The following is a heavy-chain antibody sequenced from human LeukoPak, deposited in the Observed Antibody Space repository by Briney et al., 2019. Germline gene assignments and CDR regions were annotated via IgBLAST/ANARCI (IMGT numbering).Heavy chain of an antibody. CDR1: GFNFSNYW. D-gene: IGHD1-26*01. Sequence: GGSLRLSCAASGFNFSNYWMHWVRQAPGKGLVWISRINSDGSSITYADSVKGRFTISRDNVKNTLYLQMNNLRAEDTAVYYCVRLSWELGDGGVTWGQGTLVTVSS. V-gene: IGHV3-74*01. J-gene: IGHJ5*02. CDR3: VRLSWELGDGGVT. CDR2: INSDGSSI.